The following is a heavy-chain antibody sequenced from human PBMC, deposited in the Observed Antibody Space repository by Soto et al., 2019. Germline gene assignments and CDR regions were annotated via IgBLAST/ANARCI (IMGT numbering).Heavy chain of an antibody. J-gene: IGHJ4*02. CDR3: ARRLRTYYYDSSGYDFDY. D-gene: IGHD3-22*01. V-gene: IGHV3-48*01. CDR2: ISSSSTI. CDR1: GFTFSSYS. Sequence: GGSLRLSCAASGFTFSSYSMNWVRQAPGKGLEWVSYISSSSTIYYADSVKGRFTISRDNAKNSLYLQMNSLRAEDTAVYYCARRLRTYYYDSSGYDFDYWGQGTLVTVSS.